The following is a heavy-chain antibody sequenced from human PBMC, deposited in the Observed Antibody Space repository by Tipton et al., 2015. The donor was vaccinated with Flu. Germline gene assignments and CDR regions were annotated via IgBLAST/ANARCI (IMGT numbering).Heavy chain of an antibody. CDR2: IYTGDSDT. V-gene: IGHV5-51*01. J-gene: IGHJ6*02. CDR3: ARLSTDVWNGYPPGGGMDV. Sequence: QLVQSGAEVKKPGESLKISCKGSGYSFTSYWIGWLRQVPGKGLEWMGIIYTGDSDTRYGPSFQGQVTISADKSINTTYLQWSSLKASDTAIYYCARLSTDVWNGYPPGGGMDVWGRGTTVTVSS. CDR1: GYSFTSYW. D-gene: IGHD3-3*01.